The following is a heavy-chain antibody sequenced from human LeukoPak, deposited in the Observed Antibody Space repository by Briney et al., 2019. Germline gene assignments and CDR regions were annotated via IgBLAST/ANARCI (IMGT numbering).Heavy chain of an antibody. J-gene: IGHJ3*02. CDR3: AKDQTMEPGAFDI. CDR2: ISWNSGSI. D-gene: IGHD1-1*01. CDR1: GFTFDDYA. V-gene: IGHV3-9*01. Sequence: GGSLRLSCAASGFTFDDYAMHWVRQAPGKGLEWVSGISWNSGSIGYADSVKGRFTISRDNAKNSLYLQMNSLRAEDTALYYCAKDQTMEPGAFDIWGQGTMVIVSS.